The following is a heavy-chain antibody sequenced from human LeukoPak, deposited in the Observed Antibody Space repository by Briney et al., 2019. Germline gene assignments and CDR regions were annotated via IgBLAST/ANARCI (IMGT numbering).Heavy chain of an antibody. V-gene: IGHV1-46*01. CDR3: ARGGSGGKDWFDP. Sequence: GASVKVSCKTSGYSFTTYGISWVRQAPGQGLERMGIITPSGGSTSYAQKFRGRVTMTTDTSTSTVYMELSSLRSEDTAVYYCARGGSGGKDWFDPWGQGTLVTVSS. D-gene: IGHD5-12*01. CDR1: GYSFTTYG. CDR2: ITPSGGST. J-gene: IGHJ5*02.